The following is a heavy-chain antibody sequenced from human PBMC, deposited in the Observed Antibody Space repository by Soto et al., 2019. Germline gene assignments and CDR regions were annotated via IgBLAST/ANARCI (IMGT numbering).Heavy chain of an antibody. V-gene: IGHV3-30-3*01. Sequence: QVQLVESGGGVVQPGRSLRLSCAASGFTFSSYAMHWVRQAPGKGLEWVAVISYDGSNKYYADSVKGRFTISRDNSKNTLYLQMNSLRAEDTAVYYCARDFRGIAVAGDESFDYWGQGTLVTVSS. CDR3: ARDFRGIAVAGDESFDY. CDR1: GFTFSSYA. CDR2: ISYDGSNK. D-gene: IGHD6-19*01. J-gene: IGHJ4*02.